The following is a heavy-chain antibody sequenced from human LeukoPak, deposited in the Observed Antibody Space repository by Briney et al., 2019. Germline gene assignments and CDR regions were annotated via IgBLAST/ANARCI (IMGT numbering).Heavy chain of an antibody. D-gene: IGHD5-18*01. V-gene: IGHV3-74*01. CDR2: INRDGSRT. Sequence: GGSLRLSCAASGFTFSNHWMHWDRQAPGKGLMWVSRINRDGSRTDYADSVKGRFTISRDDAKNTLYLQVNSLRAEDTAVYFCARGGSDTAMAHDYWGQGTLVTVSS. CDR1: GFTFSNHW. CDR3: ARGGSDTAMAHDY. J-gene: IGHJ4*02.